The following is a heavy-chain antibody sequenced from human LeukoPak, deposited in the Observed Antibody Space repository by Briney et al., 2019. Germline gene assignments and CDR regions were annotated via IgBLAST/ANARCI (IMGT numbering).Heavy chain of an antibody. CDR1: GFTFGDYA. CDR3: TRYSSSWYDWFDP. V-gene: IGHV3-49*03. Sequence: GGSLRLSCTASGFTFGDYAMSWFRQAPGKGLQWVGFIRSKAYGGTTEYAASVKGRFTISRDDSKSIAYLQMNSLKTEDTAVYYCTRYSSSWYDWFDPWGQGTLVTVSS. J-gene: IGHJ5*02. CDR2: IRSKAYGGTT. D-gene: IGHD6-13*01.